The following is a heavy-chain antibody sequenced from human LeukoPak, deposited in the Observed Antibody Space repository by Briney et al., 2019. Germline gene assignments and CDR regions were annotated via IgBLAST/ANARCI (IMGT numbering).Heavy chain of an antibody. CDR3: ARLPYIAVAEGFDY. J-gene: IGHJ4*02. CDR2: IYYSGST. Sequence: SETLSLTCTASGGSISSYYWSWIRQPPGKGLEWIGYIYYSGSTNYNPSLKSRVTISVDTSKNQFSLKLSSVTAADTAVYYCARLPYIAVAEGFDYWGQRTLVTVSS. D-gene: IGHD6-19*01. CDR1: GGSISSYY. V-gene: IGHV4-59*01.